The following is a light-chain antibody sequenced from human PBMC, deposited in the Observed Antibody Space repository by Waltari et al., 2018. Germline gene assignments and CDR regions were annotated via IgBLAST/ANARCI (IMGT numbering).Light chain of an antibody. CDR2: GVN. Sequence: QSALTQPASVSGSPGQSITISCTGNSSNVGNYKLVSWYQQAPGKAPRLIIFGVNKRPSGGSNRFSGAKSGNTASLTSSGLQTDDEGDYHCCSDAGAGSLIFGGGTKLTVV. CDR1: SSNVGNYKL. J-gene: IGLJ2*01. V-gene: IGLV2-23*02. CDR3: CSDAGAGSLI.